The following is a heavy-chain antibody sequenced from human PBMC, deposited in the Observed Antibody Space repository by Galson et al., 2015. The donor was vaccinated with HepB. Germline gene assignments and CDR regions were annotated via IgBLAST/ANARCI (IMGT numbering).Heavy chain of an antibody. V-gene: IGHV3-48*01. J-gene: IGHJ3*02. CDR2: IDSTSRAI. CDR3: ARDVPILGGAFDI. Sequence: SLRLSCAASGFPYSTSNMVWFRQAAGKGLEWLSYIDSTSRAIYYADSVKGRFTVSRDNGQSSLSLQMNSLRVGDTAVYYCARDVPILGGAFDIWGQGTIVSVSA. D-gene: IGHD2-21*01. CDR1: GFPYSTSN.